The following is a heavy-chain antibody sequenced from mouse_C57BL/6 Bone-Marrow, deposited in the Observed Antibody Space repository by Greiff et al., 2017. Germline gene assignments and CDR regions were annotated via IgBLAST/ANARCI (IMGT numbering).Heavy chain of an antibody. D-gene: IGHD1-1*01. Sequence: QVQLQQPGAELVKPGASVKLSCKASGYTFTSYWMQWVKQRPGQGLEWIGEIDPSDSYTNYNQKFKGKATLTVDTSYSTAYMQLSSLTSEDSAVYYCARRSYYYGSSSYYAMDYWGQGTSVTVSS. CDR1: GYTFTSYW. J-gene: IGHJ4*01. CDR2: IDPSDSYT. CDR3: ARRSYYYGSSSYYAMDY. V-gene: IGHV1-50*01.